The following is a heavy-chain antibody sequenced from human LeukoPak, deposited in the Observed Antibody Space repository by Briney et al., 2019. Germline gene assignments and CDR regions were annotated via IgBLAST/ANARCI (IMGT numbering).Heavy chain of an antibody. D-gene: IGHD2-21*02. CDR3: ARDRDFPRDQFDY. J-gene: IGHJ4*02. CDR1: GFTFSIYS. Sequence: GSLRLSCSASGFTFSIYSMSWVRQAPGKGLEWVSYISSTSSTISYADSVKGRFTISRDNSKNTVYLQMESLRAEDTAVYICARDRDFPRDQFDYWGQGTLVTVSS. CDR2: ISSTSSTI. V-gene: IGHV3-48*01.